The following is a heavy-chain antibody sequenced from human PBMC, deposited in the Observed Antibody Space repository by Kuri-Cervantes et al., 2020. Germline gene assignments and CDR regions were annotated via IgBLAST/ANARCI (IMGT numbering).Heavy chain of an antibody. CDR1: GYTFTGYY. V-gene: IGHV1-2*02. CDR2: INPNSGGT. Sequence: ASVKVSCKASGYTFTGYYMHWVRQAPGQGLEWMGWINPNSGGTNYAQKFQGRVTMTRDTSISTAYMELSRLTSDDTAVYYCAKSTGRVDWFDPWGQGTLVTVSS. J-gene: IGHJ5*02. D-gene: IGHD1-1*01. CDR3: AKSTGRVDWFDP.